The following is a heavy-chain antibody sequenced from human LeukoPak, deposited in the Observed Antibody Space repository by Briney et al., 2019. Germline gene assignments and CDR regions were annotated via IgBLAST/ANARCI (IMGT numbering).Heavy chain of an antibody. CDR1: GGSFSGYY. V-gene: IGHV4-34*01. CDR3: ARTLRTLYYYYGMDV. D-gene: IGHD3-3*01. CDR2: INHSGST. Sequence: PSETLSLTCAVYGGSFSGYYWSWIRQPPGKGLEWIGEINHSGSTNYNPSLKSRVTISVVTSKNQFSLKLSSVTAADTAVYYCARTLRTLYYYYGMDVWGQGTTVTVSS. J-gene: IGHJ6*02.